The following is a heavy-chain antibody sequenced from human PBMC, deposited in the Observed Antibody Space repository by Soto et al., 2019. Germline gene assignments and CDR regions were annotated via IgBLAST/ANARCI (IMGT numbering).Heavy chain of an antibody. D-gene: IGHD3-10*01. CDR2: IKSKTDGGTT. V-gene: IGHV3-15*01. Sequence: EVQLVESGGGLVKPGGSLRLSCAASGFTFTNAWMSWVRQTPGKGLEWVGRIKSKTDGGTTDYAVPVKGRFTISRDDSKNTLYLQMNSLKTEDTAVYYCTSLERTMDRDFWGQGTLVTVSS. J-gene: IGHJ4*02. CDR3: TSLERTMDRDF. CDR1: GFTFTNAW.